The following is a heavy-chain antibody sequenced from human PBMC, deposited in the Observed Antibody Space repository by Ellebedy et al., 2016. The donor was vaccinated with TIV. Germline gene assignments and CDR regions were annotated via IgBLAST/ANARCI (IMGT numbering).Heavy chain of an antibody. CDR2: ISYDGSNK. Sequence: GESLKISXAASGFTFSSYAMSWVRQAPGKGLEWVAVISYDGSNKYYADSVKGRFTISRDNSKNTLYLQMNSLRAEDTAVYYCAKEPGGLGIADYWGQGTLVTVSS. D-gene: IGHD7-27*01. CDR1: GFTFSSYA. V-gene: IGHV3-30*18. CDR3: AKEPGGLGIADY. J-gene: IGHJ4*02.